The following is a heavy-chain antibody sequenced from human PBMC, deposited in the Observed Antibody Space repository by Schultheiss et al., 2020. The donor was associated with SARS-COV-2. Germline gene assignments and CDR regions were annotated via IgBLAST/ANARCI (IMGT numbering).Heavy chain of an antibody. V-gene: IGHV3-15*01. J-gene: IGHJ6*02. CDR3: TTGDYYYYGMDV. CDR2: IKSKTDGGTT. CDR1: GFTFSDYY. Sequence: GGSLRLSCAASGFTFSDYYMSWIRQAPGKGLEWVGRIKSKTDGGTTDYAAPVKGRFTISRDDSKNTLYLQMNSLKTEDTAVYYCTTGDYYYYGMDVWGQGTTVTVSS.